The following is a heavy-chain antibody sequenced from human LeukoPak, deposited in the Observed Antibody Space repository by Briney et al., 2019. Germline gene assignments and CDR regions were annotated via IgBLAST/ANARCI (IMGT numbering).Heavy chain of an antibody. D-gene: IGHD3-3*01. CDR3: ARGSGVVRPSWFDP. J-gene: IGHJ5*02. Sequence: PGGSLRLSCAASGFTFSNYWMGWVRQAPGKRPEWVANMNIDGSEKYYADSVKGRFSISRDNARNSVYLQMASLRAEDTAVYYCARGSGVVRPSWFDPWGQGTLVTVSS. V-gene: IGHV3-7*03. CDR2: MNIDGSEK. CDR1: GFTFSNYW.